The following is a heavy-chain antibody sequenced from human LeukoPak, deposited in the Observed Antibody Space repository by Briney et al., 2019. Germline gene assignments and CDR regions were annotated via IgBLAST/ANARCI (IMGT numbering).Heavy chain of an antibody. CDR3: ARDVRAVADY. Sequence: GRSLRLSCVASGFTFTSYAMNWVRQAPGQGLEWMGWINTNTGNPTYAQGFTGRFVFSLDTSVSTAYLQISSLKAEDTAVYYCARDVRAVADYWGQGTLVTVSS. CDR2: INTNTGNP. V-gene: IGHV7-4-1*02. J-gene: IGHJ4*02. D-gene: IGHD6-19*01. CDR1: GFTFTSYA.